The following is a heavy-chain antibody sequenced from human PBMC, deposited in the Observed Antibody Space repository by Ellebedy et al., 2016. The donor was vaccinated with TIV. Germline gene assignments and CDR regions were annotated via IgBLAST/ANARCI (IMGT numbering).Heavy chain of an antibody. J-gene: IGHJ4*02. V-gene: IGHV4-61*01. Sequence: SETLSLTCTVSGGSVSSGSYYWSWIRQPPGKGLEWIGYIYYSGSTNYNPSLKSRVTISVDTSKDQFPLKLSSVTAADTAVYYCARELGDYDYVWGSYRPYYFDYWGQGTLVTVSS. CDR3: ARELGDYDYVWGSYRPYYFDY. D-gene: IGHD3-16*02. CDR2: IYYSGST. CDR1: GGSVSSGSYY.